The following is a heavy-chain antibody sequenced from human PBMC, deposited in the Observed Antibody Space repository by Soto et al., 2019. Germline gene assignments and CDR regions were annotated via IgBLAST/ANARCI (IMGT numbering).Heavy chain of an antibody. Sequence: QVQLVESGGGVVQPGRSLRLSCAASGFTFSRHGMHWVRQAPGKGLEWVAVISYDGSDKYYADSVKGRFTISRDNSKNTLDLQMNSLRAEDTAVYYCAKVRGLWYYYYGMDVWGQGTTVTVSS. V-gene: IGHV3-30*18. CDR1: GFTFSRHG. CDR3: AKVRGLWYYYYGMDV. CDR2: ISYDGSDK. D-gene: IGHD5-18*01. J-gene: IGHJ6*02.